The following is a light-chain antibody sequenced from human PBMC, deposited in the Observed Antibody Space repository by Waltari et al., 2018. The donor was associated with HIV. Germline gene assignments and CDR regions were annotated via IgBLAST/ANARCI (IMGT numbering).Light chain of an antibody. Sequence: SYVLTQPPSVSVAPGKTARITCGGNNIGSKSVHWDQQKPGQAPVLVIYYDSDRPSGSPERVSGSNSGNTATLTISRVEAGDEADYYCQVWDSSSDLWVFGGGTKLTVL. CDR1: NIGSKS. CDR3: QVWDSSSDLWV. V-gene: IGLV3-21*04. CDR2: YDS. J-gene: IGLJ3*02.